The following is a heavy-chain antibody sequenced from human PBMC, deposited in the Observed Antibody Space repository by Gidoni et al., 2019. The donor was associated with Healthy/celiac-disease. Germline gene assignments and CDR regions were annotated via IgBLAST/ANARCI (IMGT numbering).Heavy chain of an antibody. CDR1: GGSISSGGYY. V-gene: IGHV4-31*03. Sequence: QVQLQESGPGLVKPSQTLSRTCTVSGGSISSGGYYWSWIRQHPGKGLEWIGYIYYSGSTYYNPSLKSRVTISVDTSKNQFSLKLSSVTAADTAVYYCAREKSRTGVVDYWGQGTLVTVSS. CDR3: AREKSRTGVVDY. D-gene: IGHD7-27*01. J-gene: IGHJ4*02. CDR2: IYYSGST.